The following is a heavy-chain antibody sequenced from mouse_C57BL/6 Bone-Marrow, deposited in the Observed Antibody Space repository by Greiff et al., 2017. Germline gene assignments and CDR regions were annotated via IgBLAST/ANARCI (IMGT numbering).Heavy chain of an antibody. J-gene: IGHJ3*01. V-gene: IGHV1-54*01. CDR3: ARRGYDYDEGWFAY. Sequence: QVQLQQSGAELVRPGTSVKVSCKASGYAFTNYLIEWVKQRPGQGLEWIGVINPGSGGTNYNEKFKGKATLTADKSSSTAYMQLSSLTSEDSAVYFCARRGYDYDEGWFAYWGQGTLVTVSA. D-gene: IGHD2-4*01. CDR2: INPGSGGT. CDR1: GYAFTNYL.